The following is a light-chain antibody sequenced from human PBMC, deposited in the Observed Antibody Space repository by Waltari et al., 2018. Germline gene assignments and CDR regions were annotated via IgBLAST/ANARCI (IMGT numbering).Light chain of an antibody. CDR1: QSLSGT. CDR3: QKYGTLPAT. Sequence: ELVLTQSPGTLSLSPGERDTLSCRASQSLSGTLAWYQQKPGQAPRLLIYEVSSRASGIPDRFSGSGSRTDFSLTISRLEPEDFAVYYCQKYGTLPATFGQGTKVEFK. J-gene: IGKJ1*01. V-gene: IGKV3-20*01. CDR2: EVS.